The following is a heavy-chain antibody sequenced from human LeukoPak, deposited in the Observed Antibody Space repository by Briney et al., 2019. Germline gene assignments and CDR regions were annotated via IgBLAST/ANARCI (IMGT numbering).Heavy chain of an antibody. CDR2: ISAYNGNT. CDR1: GYTFTSYG. J-gene: IGHJ4*02. V-gene: IGHV1-18*01. CDR3: ARDIGSGSYSRAPFDY. D-gene: IGHD1-26*01. Sequence: ASVKVSCMASGYTFTSYGISWVRQAPGQGLEWMGWISAYNGNTNYAQKLQGRVTMTTDTSTSTAYMELRSLRSDDTAVYYCARDIGSGSYSRAPFDYWGQGTLVTVSS.